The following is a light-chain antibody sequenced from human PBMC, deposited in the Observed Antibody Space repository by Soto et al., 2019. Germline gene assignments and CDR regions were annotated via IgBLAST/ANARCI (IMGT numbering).Light chain of an antibody. V-gene: IGLV2-23*01. CDR1: RSDVGRYNL. Sequence: QSALTQPASVSGSPGQSITISCTGSRSDVGRYNLVSWYQQHPGKAPKLMIYEGSERPSGVSNRFSGSKSGNTASLTISGLQAEDEADYYCCSYAGSSTLVFGGGTKVTVL. CDR2: EGS. J-gene: IGLJ2*01. CDR3: CSYAGSSTLV.